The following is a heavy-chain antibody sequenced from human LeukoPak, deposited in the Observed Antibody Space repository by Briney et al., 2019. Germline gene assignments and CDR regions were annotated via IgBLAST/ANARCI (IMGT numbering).Heavy chain of an antibody. J-gene: IGHJ3*02. V-gene: IGHV3-11*06. D-gene: IGHD2-2*01. Sequence: GGSLRLSCAASGFTFSDYYMSWIRQAPGKGLEWVSYISSSSSYTSYADSVKGRFTISRDNAKNSLYLQMNSLRAEDTAVYYCARSLVPAALDAFDIWGQGTMVTVSS. CDR2: ISSSSSYT. CDR3: ARSLVPAALDAFDI. CDR1: GFTFSDYY.